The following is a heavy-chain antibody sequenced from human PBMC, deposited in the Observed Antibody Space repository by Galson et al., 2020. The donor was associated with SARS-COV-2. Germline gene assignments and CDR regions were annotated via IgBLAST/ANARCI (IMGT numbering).Heavy chain of an antibody. J-gene: IGHJ5*02. CDR1: GGSISSSSYY. D-gene: IGHD1-26*01. CDR2: IYYSGST. CDR3: ASITSIVGAPDVP. Sequence: SETLSLTCTVSGGSISSSSYYWGWIRQPPGKGLEWIGRIYYSGSTYYNPSLKSRVTISVDTSKNQFSLKLSSVTAADTAVYYCASITSIVGAPDVPWGQGTLVTVSS. V-gene: IGHV4-39*01.